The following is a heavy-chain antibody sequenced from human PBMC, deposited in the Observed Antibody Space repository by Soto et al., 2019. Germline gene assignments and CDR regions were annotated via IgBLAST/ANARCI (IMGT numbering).Heavy chain of an antibody. Sequence: SETLSLTCTVSGGSVSSGSYYWSWIRQPPGKGLEWIGYIYYSGSTNYNPSLKSRVTISVDTSKNQFSLKLSSVTAADTAVYYCARGLLWFGESDFDYWGQGTLVTVSS. CDR3: ARGLLWFGESDFDY. D-gene: IGHD3-10*01. CDR2: IYYSGST. J-gene: IGHJ4*02. CDR1: GGSVSSGSYY. V-gene: IGHV4-61*01.